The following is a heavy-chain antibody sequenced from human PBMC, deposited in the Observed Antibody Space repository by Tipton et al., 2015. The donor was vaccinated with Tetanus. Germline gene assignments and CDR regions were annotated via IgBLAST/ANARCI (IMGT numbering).Heavy chain of an antibody. V-gene: IGHV6-1*01. CDR1: GDSVSSNSAA. CDR2: TYYRSKWYN. CDR3: ARSGGMATIGEKYYYYGMDV. D-gene: IGHD5-24*01. J-gene: IGHJ6*02. Sequence: LVQSSQTLSLTCAISGDSVSSNSAAWNWIRQSPSRGLEWLGRTYYRSKWYNDYAVSVKGRITINPDTSKNQFSLQLNSVTPEDTAVYSCARSGGMATIGEKYYYYGMDVWGQGTTVTVSS.